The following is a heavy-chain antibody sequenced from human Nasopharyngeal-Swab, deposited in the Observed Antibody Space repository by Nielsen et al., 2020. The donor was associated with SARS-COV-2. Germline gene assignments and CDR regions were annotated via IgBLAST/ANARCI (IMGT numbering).Heavy chain of an antibody. CDR1: GFIFSSYW. CDR2: IKHAGSEK. CDR3: ARDGSGSYYGYYYYYMDV. J-gene: IGHJ6*03. V-gene: IGHV3-7*05. Sequence: GESLKISCAASGFIFSSYWMSWVRQAPGKGLEWVANIKHAGSEKFYVDSVKGRFTISRDNAKNSLYLQMNSLRAEDTAVYYCARDGSGSYYGYYYYYMDVWGKGTTVTVSS. D-gene: IGHD1-26*01.